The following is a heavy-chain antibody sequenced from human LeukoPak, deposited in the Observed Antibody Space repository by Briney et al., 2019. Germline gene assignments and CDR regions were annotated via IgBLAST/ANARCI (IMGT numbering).Heavy chain of an antibody. J-gene: IGHJ4*02. CDR3: ATHRKNYYDSSGYYGNSFGY. D-gene: IGHD3-22*01. Sequence: SVKVSCKASGGTFSSYAISWVGQAPGQGLEWMGRIIPIFGTANYAQKFQGRVTITTDESTSTAYMELSSLRSEDTAVYYCATHRKNYYDSSGYYGNSFGYWGQGTLVTVSS. CDR1: GGTFSSYA. V-gene: IGHV1-69*05. CDR2: IIPIFGTA.